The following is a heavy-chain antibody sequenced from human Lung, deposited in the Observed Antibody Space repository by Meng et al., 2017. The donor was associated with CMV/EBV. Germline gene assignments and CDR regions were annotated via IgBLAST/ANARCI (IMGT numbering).Heavy chain of an antibody. V-gene: IGHV4-59*01. J-gene: IGHJ6*02. D-gene: IGHD5-18*01. CDR1: GGSISSYY. CDR2: IYYSGST. Sequence: SETLSLTCTVSGGSISSYYWSWIRQPPGKGLGWIGYIYYSGSTNYNPSLKSRVTISVDTSKNQFSLKLSSVTAADTAVYYCASSGYSYGYGYYGMDVWGQGXTVTVSS. CDR3: ASSGYSYGYGYYGMDV.